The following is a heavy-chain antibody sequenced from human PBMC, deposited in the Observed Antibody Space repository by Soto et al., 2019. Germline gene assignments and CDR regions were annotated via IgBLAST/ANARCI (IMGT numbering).Heavy chain of an antibody. CDR3: ARTKGTYYYGMDV. Sequence: PGESLKISCKGSGYSFTSYWIGWVRQMPGKGPEWMGIIYPGDSDTRYSPSFQGQVTISADKSISTAYLQWSSLKASDTAMYYCARTKGTYYYGMDVWGQGTTVTVSS. CDR2: IYPGDSDT. CDR1: GYSFTSYW. D-gene: IGHD1-7*01. J-gene: IGHJ6*02. V-gene: IGHV5-51*01.